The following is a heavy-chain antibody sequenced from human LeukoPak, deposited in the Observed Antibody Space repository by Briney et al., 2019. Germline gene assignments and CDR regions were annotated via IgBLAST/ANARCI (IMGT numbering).Heavy chain of an antibody. D-gene: IGHD1-7*01. CDR2: IKQDGTEK. V-gene: IGHV3-7*01. J-gene: IGHJ4*02. Sequence: GGSLRLSCAASGFTFSNYWMNWVRQAPGKGLEWVANIKQDGTEKNFVDSVKARFTISRDNAKSSLYLQMNSLRAEDTAVYYCASTNSLDYWGQGALVTVSS. CDR1: GFTFSNYW. CDR3: ASTNSLDY.